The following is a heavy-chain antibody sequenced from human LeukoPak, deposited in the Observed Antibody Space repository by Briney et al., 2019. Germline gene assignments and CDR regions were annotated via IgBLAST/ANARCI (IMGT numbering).Heavy chain of an antibody. D-gene: IGHD6-6*01. V-gene: IGHV1-69*13. CDR1: GGTFSSYA. Sequence: SVEVSCKASGGTFSSYAISWVRQAPGQGLEWMGGIIPIFGTANYAQKFQGRVTITADESTSTAYMELSSLRSEDTAVYYCARLPLRSIAVGYYGMDVWGQGTTVTVSS. J-gene: IGHJ6*02. CDR3: ARLPLRSIAVGYYGMDV. CDR2: IIPIFGTA.